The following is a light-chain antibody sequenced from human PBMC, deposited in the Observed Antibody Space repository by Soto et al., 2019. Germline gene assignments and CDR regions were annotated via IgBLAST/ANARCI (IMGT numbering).Light chain of an antibody. CDR1: QSVSISS. CDR3: QQYGSSSYA. Sequence: EIVLTQSPGTLSLSPGERATLSCRASQSVSISSLAWYQQKPGQAPRLLIYSASSRATGIPDRFSGSGSGTDFTLTISRLEPEDFAVYYCQQYGSSSYAVGQGTNLESK. J-gene: IGKJ2*01. V-gene: IGKV3-20*01. CDR2: SAS.